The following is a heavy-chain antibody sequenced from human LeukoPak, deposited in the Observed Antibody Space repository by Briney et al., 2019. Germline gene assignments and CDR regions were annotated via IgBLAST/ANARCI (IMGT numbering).Heavy chain of an antibody. D-gene: IGHD6-19*01. CDR2: IRYDGVNK. J-gene: IGHJ4*02. Sequence: GGSLRLSCAASGFTFSSYGMHWVREALGKGLEWITFIRYDGVNKYYADSVKGRFTISRDNSKSTLYLQMNSLRADDMAVYYCAKDLVGIAVAGFDYWGQGTLVTVSS. CDR1: GFTFSSYG. CDR3: AKDLVGIAVAGFDY. V-gene: IGHV3-30*02.